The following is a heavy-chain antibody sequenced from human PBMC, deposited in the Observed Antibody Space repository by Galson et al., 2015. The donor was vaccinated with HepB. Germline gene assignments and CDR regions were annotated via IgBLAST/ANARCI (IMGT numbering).Heavy chain of an antibody. J-gene: IGHJ4*02. V-gene: IGHV3-21*01. Sequence: SLRLSCAASGFIFDSYTMNWVRQAPGQGLEWVSSISSTSSYIYYADSVKGRFTISRDNAKNSLYLHMNSLRADDTAVYYCARVVVEGRNAYNYYFDYWGQGTLVSVSS. CDR2: ISSTSSYI. CDR3: ARVVVEGRNAYNYYFDY. CDR1: GFIFDSYT. D-gene: IGHD5-24*01.